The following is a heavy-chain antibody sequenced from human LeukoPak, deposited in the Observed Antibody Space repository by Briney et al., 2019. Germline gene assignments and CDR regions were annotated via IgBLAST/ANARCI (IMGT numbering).Heavy chain of an antibody. CDR3: AKAVYSGYDLIN. J-gene: IGHJ4*02. CDR2: IWYDGSNK. D-gene: IGHD5-12*01. V-gene: IGHV3-33*06. CDR1: GSTFSSYG. Sequence: GGSLRLSCAASGSTFSSYGMHWVRQAPGKGLEWVAVIWYDGSNKYYADSVKGRFTISRDNSKNTLYLQMNSLRAEDTAVYYCAKAVYSGYDLINWGQGTLVTVSS.